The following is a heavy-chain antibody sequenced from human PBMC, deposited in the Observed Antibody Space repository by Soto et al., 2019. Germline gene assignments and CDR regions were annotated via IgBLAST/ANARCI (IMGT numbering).Heavy chain of an antibody. V-gene: IGHV3-23*01. CDR1: GFFFSTYA. CDR2: ISNNGYDT. J-gene: IGHJ3*02. CDR3: AHPRGYGVFDAVDI. Sequence: VGSLRLSCAASGFFFSTYAMNWVRQAPGKGLEWVSAISNNGYDTYYAESVRGRFTISRDNSINTLYLQMSRLRTEDTAVYYCAHPRGYGVFDAVDIWGQGTMVTVSS. D-gene: IGHD4-17*01.